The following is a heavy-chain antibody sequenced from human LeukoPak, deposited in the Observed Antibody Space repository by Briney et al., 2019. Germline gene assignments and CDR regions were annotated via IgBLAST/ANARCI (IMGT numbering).Heavy chain of an antibody. D-gene: IGHD5-18*01. J-gene: IGHJ4*02. Sequence: PGRSLRLSCAASGFTFSSYAMHWVRQAPGKGLEXXXVISYDGSNKYYADSVKGRFTISRDNSKNTLYLQMNSLRAEDTAVYYCARRGYSYGSTGYYFDYWGQGTLVTVSS. CDR1: GFTFSSYA. CDR2: ISYDGSNK. CDR3: ARRGYSYGSTGYYFDY. V-gene: IGHV3-30-3*01.